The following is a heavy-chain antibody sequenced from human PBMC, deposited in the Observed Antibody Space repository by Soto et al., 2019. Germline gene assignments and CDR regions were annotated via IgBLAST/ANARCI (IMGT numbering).Heavy chain of an antibody. CDR3: ARSIDYCGSASSSY. CDR1: GGSISGYY. Sequence: SETLSLTCTVSGGSISGYYWSWIRQPPGKGLEWIGYIYYSASTTYNPSLKSRVTISVDMSKNQFSLKLSSVTAADTAVYYCARSIDYCGSASSSYWGQATLGTSPQ. CDR2: IYYSAST. D-gene: IGHD3-10*01. V-gene: IGHV4-59*01. J-gene: IGHJ4*02.